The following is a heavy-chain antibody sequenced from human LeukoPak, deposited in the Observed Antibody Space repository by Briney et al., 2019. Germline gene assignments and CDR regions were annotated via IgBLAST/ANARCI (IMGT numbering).Heavy chain of an antibody. J-gene: IGHJ4*02. CDR3: AKGDKPVIAMVKFDY. CDR1: GFTVSSNY. D-gene: IGHD5-18*01. Sequence: QPGGSLRLSCAASGFTVSSNYMSWVRQASGKGLEWVSGISGSGTNTYYADSVKGRFTISRDNSKNTLYMQMNSLRAEDTAVYYCAKGDKPVIAMVKFDYWGQGTLVTVSS. CDR2: ISGSGTNT. V-gene: IGHV3-23*01.